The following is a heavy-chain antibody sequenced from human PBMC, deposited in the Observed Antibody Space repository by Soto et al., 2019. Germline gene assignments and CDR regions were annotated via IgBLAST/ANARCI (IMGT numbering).Heavy chain of an antibody. J-gene: IGHJ5*02. V-gene: IGHV3-30*18. CDR3: AKDLTSRFLEWSAKFDP. Sequence: QVQLVESGGGVVQPGRSLRLSCAASGFTFSSYGMHWVRQAPGKGLEWVAVISYDGSNKYYADSVKGRFTISRDNSKNTLYLQMNSLRAEDTAVYYCAKDLTSRFLEWSAKFDPWGQGTLVTVSS. CDR1: GFTFSSYG. D-gene: IGHD3-3*01. CDR2: ISYDGSNK.